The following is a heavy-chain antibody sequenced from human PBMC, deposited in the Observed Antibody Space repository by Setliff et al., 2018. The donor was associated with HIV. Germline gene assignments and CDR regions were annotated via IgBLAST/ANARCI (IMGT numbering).Heavy chain of an antibody. J-gene: IGHJ3*02. D-gene: IGHD3-10*01. CDR3: ARSNSGSYAFDI. V-gene: IGHV4-34*01. CDR1: GGSFSGYY. Sequence: PSETLSLTCAVYGGSFSGYYWSWIRQPPGKGLEWIGEINHSGSTNYNPSLKSRVTISVDTSKNQFSLKLSSVTAADTAVYYCARSNSGSYAFDIWGQGTMVTVS. CDR2: INHSGST.